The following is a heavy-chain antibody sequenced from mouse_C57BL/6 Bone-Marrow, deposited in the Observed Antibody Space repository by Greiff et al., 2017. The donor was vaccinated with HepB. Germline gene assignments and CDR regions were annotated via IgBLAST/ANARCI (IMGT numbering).Heavy chain of an antibody. CDR3: ARISPYAMDY. CDR1: GFSLTSYG. J-gene: IGHJ4*01. CDR2: IWSGGST. Sequence: QVQLKQSGPGLVQPSQSLSITCTVSGFSLTSYGVHWVRQSPGKGLEWLGVIWSGGSTDYNAAFISRLSISKDNSKSQVFFKLNILQADDTAIYYCARISPYAMDYWGQGTSVTVSS. D-gene: IGHD6-2*01. V-gene: IGHV2-2*01.